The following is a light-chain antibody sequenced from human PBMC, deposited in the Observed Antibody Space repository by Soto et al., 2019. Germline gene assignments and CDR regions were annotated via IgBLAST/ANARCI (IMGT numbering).Light chain of an antibody. J-gene: IGKJ1*01. V-gene: IGKV3-20*01. CDR2: GGS. Sequence: EIVLTQFPGTLCSSPGERATLSSRASQSVSSIYFAWYQQKRGQAPRLLIYGGSSRATGIPDRFSGSGSGTDFTLTISRLEPEDSAVYYCEQYSSSPRTFGQGTKVDI. CDR1: QSVSSIY. CDR3: EQYSSSPRT.